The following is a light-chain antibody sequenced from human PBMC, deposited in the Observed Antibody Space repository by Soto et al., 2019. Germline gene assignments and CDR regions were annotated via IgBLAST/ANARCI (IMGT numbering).Light chain of an antibody. J-gene: IGLJ2*01. CDR1: SSNIGAGYD. Sequence: QSVLTQPPSVSGAPGQRVTISCTGSSSNIGAGYDVHWYRQLPGTAPKLLIYGNSNRPSGVPDRFSGSKSGTSASLAITGLQAKDEADYYCQSYDSSLSGGVFGGGTKLSVL. CDR2: GNS. V-gene: IGLV1-40*01. CDR3: QSYDSSLSGGV.